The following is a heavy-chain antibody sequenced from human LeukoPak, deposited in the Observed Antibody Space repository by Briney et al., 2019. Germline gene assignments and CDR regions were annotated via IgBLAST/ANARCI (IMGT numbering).Heavy chain of an antibody. CDR3: ATGGTTGTTGGRFDP. V-gene: IGHV3-23*01. CDR1: GFTFSSYA. D-gene: IGHD1-1*01. CDR2: ISGSGGST. J-gene: IGHJ5*02. Sequence: GGSLRLSCAASGFTFSSYAMSWVRQPPGKGLEWVSAISGSGGSTYYTDSVKGRFTISRDNSKNTLYLQMSSLRAEDTAIYYCATGGTTGTTGGRFDPWGQGTLVTVSS.